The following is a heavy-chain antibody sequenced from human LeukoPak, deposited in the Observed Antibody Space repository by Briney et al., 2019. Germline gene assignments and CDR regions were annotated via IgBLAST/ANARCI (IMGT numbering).Heavy chain of an antibody. J-gene: IGHJ4*02. CDR1: GFTFDDYA. CDR3: AKGGYSAYDSGFDY. V-gene: IGHV3-9*03. D-gene: IGHD5-12*01. CDR2: ISWNSGSI. Sequence: GGSLRLSCAASGFTFDDYAMHWVRQAPGKGLEWVSGISWNSGSIGYADSVKGRFTISRDNAKNSLYLQMYSLRAEEMAWYYCAKGGYSAYDSGFDYWGQGTLVTVSS.